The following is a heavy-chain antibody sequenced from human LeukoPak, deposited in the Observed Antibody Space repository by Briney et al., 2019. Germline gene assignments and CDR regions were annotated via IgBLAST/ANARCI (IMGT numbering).Heavy chain of an antibody. Sequence: SQTLTLTCTVSGVYISSGGYFWSWIRPPPGTALEWIDYIYDSGRSYYNPHLQSRVTSTEDESQIQFVLKMYSLTAADTDFYYCAREQLSALGYWGQGTLVIVSS. CDR3: AREQLSALGY. V-gene: IGHV4-30-2*01. D-gene: IGHD1-1*01. J-gene: IGHJ4*02. CDR2: IYDSGRS. CDR1: GVYISSGGYF.